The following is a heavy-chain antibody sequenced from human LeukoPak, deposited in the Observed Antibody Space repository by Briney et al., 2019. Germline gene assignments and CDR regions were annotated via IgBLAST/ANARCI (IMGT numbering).Heavy chain of an antibody. CDR2: ISSSSSYI. J-gene: IGHJ6*03. Sequence: SGGSLRLSCAASGFTFDDYGMSWVRQAPGKGLEWVSSISSSSSYIYYADSVKGRFTISRDNAKNSLYLQMNSLRAEDTAVYYCARDKWFGELLKYYYYMDVWGKGTTVTVSS. V-gene: IGHV3-21*01. CDR1: GFTFDDYG. D-gene: IGHD3-10*01. CDR3: ARDKWFGELLKYYYYMDV.